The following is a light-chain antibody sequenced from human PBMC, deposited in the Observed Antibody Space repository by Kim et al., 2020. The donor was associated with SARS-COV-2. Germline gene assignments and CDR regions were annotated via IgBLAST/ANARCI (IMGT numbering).Light chain of an antibody. V-gene: IGKV3-20*01. J-gene: IGKJ4*01. CDR3: QQYGSAPPLT. CDR1: QSVSSRY. Sequence: PRERATPSSRASQSVSSRYLAWYQQKPGQAPRLLIYGASSRATGIPDRFSGSGSGTDFTLTISRLEPEDFAVYYCQQYGSAPPLTFGGGTKVDIK. CDR2: GAS.